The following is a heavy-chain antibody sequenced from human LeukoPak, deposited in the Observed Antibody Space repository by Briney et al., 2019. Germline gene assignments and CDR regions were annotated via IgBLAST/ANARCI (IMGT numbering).Heavy chain of an antibody. CDR2: INHSGST. CDR1: GGSFSGYY. Sequence: SETLSLTCVVYGGSFSGYYWSWIRQPPGKGLEWIGEINHSGSTNYNPSLKSRVTISVDTSKNQFSLKLSSVTAADTAVYYCASYYYGAGSYFDYWGQGTLVTVSS. D-gene: IGHD3-10*01. J-gene: IGHJ4*02. CDR3: ASYYYGAGSYFDY. V-gene: IGHV4-34*01.